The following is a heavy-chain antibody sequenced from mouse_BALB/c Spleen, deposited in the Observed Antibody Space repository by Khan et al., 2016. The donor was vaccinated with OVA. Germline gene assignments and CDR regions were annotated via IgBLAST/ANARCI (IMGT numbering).Heavy chain of an antibody. CDR3: AHAGTGDYFDD. V-gene: IGHV14-3*02. Sequence: VQLKQSGAELVKPGASVKLSCTASGFNIKDTHMHWVKQRPEQGLEWIGRIDPANDNSKYDPRFQGKATITADTPSNTAYQHLSSLTSEDTAVNYCAHAGTGDYFDDWGQGTTLTVSS. J-gene: IGHJ2*01. D-gene: IGHD4-1*01. CDR1: GFNIKDTH. CDR2: IDPANDNS.